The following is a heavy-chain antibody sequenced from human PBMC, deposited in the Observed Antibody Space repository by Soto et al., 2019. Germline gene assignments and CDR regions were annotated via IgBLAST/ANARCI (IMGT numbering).Heavy chain of an antibody. CDR2: ISAYNGNT. Sequence: QVQLVQSGAEVKKPGASVKVSCKASGYTFTSYGISWVRQAPGQGLEWMGWISAYNGNTNYAQKLQGRVTMTTDTSTSTDYMAPRSLYSDDTAVYYCARATEYRSSWYRTPDYWGQGTLVTVSS. V-gene: IGHV1-18*01. CDR1: GYTFTSYG. J-gene: IGHJ4*02. CDR3: ARATEYRSSWYRTPDY. D-gene: IGHD6-13*01.